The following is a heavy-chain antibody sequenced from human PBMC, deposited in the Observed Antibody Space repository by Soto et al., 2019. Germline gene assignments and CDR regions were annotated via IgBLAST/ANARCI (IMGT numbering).Heavy chain of an antibody. V-gene: IGHV3-33*01. J-gene: IGHJ3*02. D-gene: IGHD5-12*01. CDR3: ARDKDRYSGYDPDAFDI. Sequence: GGSLRLSCAASGFTFSSYGMHWVRQAPGKGLEWVAVIWYDGSNKYYAGSVKGRFTISRDNSKNTLYLQMNSLRAEDTAVYYCARDKDRYSGYDPDAFDICSQGTMVTVSS. CDR2: IWYDGSNK. CDR1: GFTFSSYG.